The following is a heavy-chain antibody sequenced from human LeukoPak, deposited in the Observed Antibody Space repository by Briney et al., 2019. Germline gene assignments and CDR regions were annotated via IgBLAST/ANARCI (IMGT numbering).Heavy chain of an antibody. CDR1: GFILDNYA. CDR2: ISGSADNT. V-gene: IGHV3-23*01. D-gene: IGHD5-24*01. Sequence: PGGSLRLSCVASGFILDNYAPSWVRQAPGKGLERVSGISGSADNTYYADSVKGRFTISRDISKNTVYLQMNNLRVDDTAVYYCAKGPKLGDGFHCDYWGQGTLVTVSS. CDR3: AKGPKLGDGFHCDY. J-gene: IGHJ4*02.